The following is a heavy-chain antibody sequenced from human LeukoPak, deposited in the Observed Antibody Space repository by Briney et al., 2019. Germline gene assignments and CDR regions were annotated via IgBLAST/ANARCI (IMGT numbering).Heavy chain of an antibody. J-gene: IGHJ4*02. CDR1: GGSISSYY. CDR2: IYTSGST. V-gene: IGHV4-4*07. Sequence: PSETLSLTWTVSGGSISSYYWSWIRQPAGEGLEWIGRIYTSGSTNYNPSLKGRVTMSVDTSKNQFSLKLRSVTAADTAVYYCARAEYYYGSGSYFLDYWGQGTLVTVSS. CDR3: ARAEYYYGSGSYFLDY. D-gene: IGHD3-10*01.